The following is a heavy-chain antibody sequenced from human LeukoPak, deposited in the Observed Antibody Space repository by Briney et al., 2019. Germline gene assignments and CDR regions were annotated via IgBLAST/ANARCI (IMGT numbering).Heavy chain of an antibody. Sequence: TGGSLRLSCAASEFSFTKYAMDWVRQAPGKGLEWVAIISKDGSMRYYADSVKGRFTVSRDNSNNAVYLQMNSLKSEDSAVYYCAGEKFDIWGQGTMVTVSA. CDR2: ISKDGSMR. J-gene: IGHJ3*02. CDR3: AGEKFDI. V-gene: IGHV3-30*04. CDR1: EFSFTKYA.